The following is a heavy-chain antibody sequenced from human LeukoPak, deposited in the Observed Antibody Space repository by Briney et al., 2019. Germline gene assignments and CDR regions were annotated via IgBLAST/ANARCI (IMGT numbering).Heavy chain of an antibody. CDR2: INPTGGST. Sequence: ASEKVSCKASGYTFTSYYMHWVRQAPGQGLEWMGLINPTGGSTGYAQKFQGRVTMTRDMSTSTDYMELSSLRSEDTAIYYCARDNSVGDNAWWFDPWGQGTLVTVSS. J-gene: IGHJ5*02. CDR3: ARDNSVGDNAWWFDP. V-gene: IGHV1-46*01. D-gene: IGHD1-26*01. CDR1: GYTFTSYY.